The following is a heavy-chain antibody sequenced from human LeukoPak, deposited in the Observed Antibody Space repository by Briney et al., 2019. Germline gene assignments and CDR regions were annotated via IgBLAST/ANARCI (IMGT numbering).Heavy chain of an antibody. Sequence: SETLSLTCTVSGDSITNSYWNWIRQPPGRGLEWIGRISYGGSTNYDPSLKSRVIISRDTSKNQFSLELTSVTAADTAIYYCAKRIIEARENGDSNWLDPWGQGTLVTVSS. CDR3: AKRIIEARENGDSNWLDP. V-gene: IGHV4-59*08. CDR2: ISYGGST. J-gene: IGHJ5*01. CDR1: GDSITNSY. D-gene: IGHD4-17*01.